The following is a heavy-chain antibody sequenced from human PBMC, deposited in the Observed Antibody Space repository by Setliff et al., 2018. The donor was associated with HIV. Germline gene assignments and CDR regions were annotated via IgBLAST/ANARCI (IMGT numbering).Heavy chain of an antibody. J-gene: IGHJ4*02. V-gene: IGHV2-70*17. CDR3: ARAPGAYRSSFYFDY. CDR2: IDWDDDK. Sequence: SGPTLVNPTQTLTLTCTFSGFSLSTSGMCVSWIRQPPGKALEWLARIDWDDDKFYSTSLKTRLTISKDTSKNQVVLTMTNMDPVDTATYYCARAPGAYRSSFYFDYWGQGIPVTVSS. D-gene: IGHD6-6*01. CDR1: GFSLSTSGMC.